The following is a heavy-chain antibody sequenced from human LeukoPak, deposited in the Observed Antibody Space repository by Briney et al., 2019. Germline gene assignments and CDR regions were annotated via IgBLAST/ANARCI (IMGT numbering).Heavy chain of an antibody. CDR2: ISGSGGST. Sequence: GGSLRLSCAASGFTFSSYAMSWVHQAPGKGLEWVSAISGSGGSTYYADSVKGRFTISRDNSKNTLYLQMNSLRAEDTAVYYCARDRGGSYYYYYMDVWGKGTTVTVSS. J-gene: IGHJ6*03. CDR1: GFTFSSYA. CDR3: ARDRGGSYYYYYMDV. V-gene: IGHV3-23*01. D-gene: IGHD2-15*01.